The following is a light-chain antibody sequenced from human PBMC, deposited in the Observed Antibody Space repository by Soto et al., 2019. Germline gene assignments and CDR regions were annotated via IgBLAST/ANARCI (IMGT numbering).Light chain of an antibody. CDR3: QLLFRHPPT. J-gene: IGKJ3*01. CDR2: AAS. Sequence: IQMTHSLSSLSLSAGDRATITCRASQGISNYLACYQQKPVKVPKLLIYAASTLQSGVPSRFSGSGSGTDFTLTVSCLQPEDLATYYCQLLFRHPPTFCPGTKVDIK. CDR1: QGISNY. V-gene: IGKV1-27*01.